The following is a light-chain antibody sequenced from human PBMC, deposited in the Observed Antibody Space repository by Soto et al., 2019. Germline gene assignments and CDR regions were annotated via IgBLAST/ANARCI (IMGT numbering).Light chain of an antibody. V-gene: IGLV1-51*01. CDR2: DNN. J-gene: IGLJ3*02. CDR3: GTWDSSLSAGV. Sequence: QSVLTQPPSVSAAPGQTVTISCSGSSSNIGDNYVSWYQQVPGTAPQVLIYDNNKRPSGIPDRFSGSKSGTSATLGITGLQTGDEADYYCGTWDSSLSAGVFGGGTKVTVL. CDR1: SSNIGDNY.